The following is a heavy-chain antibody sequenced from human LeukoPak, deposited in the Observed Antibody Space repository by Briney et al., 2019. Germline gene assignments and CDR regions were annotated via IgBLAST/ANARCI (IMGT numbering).Heavy chain of an antibody. J-gene: IGHJ4*02. V-gene: IGHV4-34*01. CDR2: INHSGST. Sequence: SETLSLTCAVYGGSFSGYYWSWIRQPPGKGLEWIGEINHSGSTNYNPSLKSRVTISVDTSKNQFSLKLSSVTAADTAVYYCXRVVVVAAIPKSHFDYWGQGTLVTVSS. CDR1: GGSFSGYY. CDR3: XRVVVVAAIPKSHFDY. D-gene: IGHD2-15*01.